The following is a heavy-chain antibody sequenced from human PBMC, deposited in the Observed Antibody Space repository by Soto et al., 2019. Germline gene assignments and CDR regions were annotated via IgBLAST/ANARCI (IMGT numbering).Heavy chain of an antibody. Sequence: PSEILSLTCAVSGGSISSGGYSWNWIRQPPGKGLEWIGYVYPRGSTSYNPSLQSRVTISVDTSKNQFSLKLSSVTAADTAVYYCASRPLRTMYYFDSWGPGTLVTVSS. J-gene: IGHJ4*02. CDR1: GGSISSGGYS. CDR2: VYPRGST. CDR3: ASRPLRTMYYFDS. D-gene: IGHD6-6*01. V-gene: IGHV4-30-2*01.